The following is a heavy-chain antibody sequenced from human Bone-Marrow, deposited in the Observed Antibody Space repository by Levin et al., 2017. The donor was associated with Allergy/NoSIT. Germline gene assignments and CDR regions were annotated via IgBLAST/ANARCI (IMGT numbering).Heavy chain of an antibody. CDR2: ISSSSSYI. J-gene: IGHJ6*02. CDR1: GFTFSSYS. CDR3: ARRITGTTLRYYYYGMDV. D-gene: IGHD1-20*01. V-gene: IGHV3-21*01. Sequence: HGESLKISCAASGFTFSSYSMNWVRQAPGKGLEWVSSISSSSSYIYYADSVKGRFTISRDNAKNSLYLQMNSLRAEDTAVYYCARRITGTTLRYYYYGMDVWGQGTTVTVSS.